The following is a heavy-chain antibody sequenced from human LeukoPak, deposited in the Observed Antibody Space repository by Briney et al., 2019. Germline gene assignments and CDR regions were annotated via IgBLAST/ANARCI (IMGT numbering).Heavy chain of an antibody. CDR1: GYTFTSNG. D-gene: IGHD2-15*01. CDR2: ISTKSGNT. Sequence: ASVKVSCKASGYTFTSNGISWVRQAPGQGLEWMAWISTKSGNTNYAQKLQGRVTMTTDTSTSTAYMELSRLRSDDTAVYYCARVLKKYCSGGSCYETILGYWGQGTLVTVSS. J-gene: IGHJ4*02. V-gene: IGHV1-18*01. CDR3: ARVLKKYCSGGSCYETILGY.